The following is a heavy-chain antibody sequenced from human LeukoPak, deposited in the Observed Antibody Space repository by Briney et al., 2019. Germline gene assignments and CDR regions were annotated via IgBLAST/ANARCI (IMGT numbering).Heavy chain of an antibody. J-gene: IGHJ6*03. V-gene: IGHV4-4*02. CDR3: ARRGGIIRGVASYYYMDV. CDR2: IYHSGST. D-gene: IGHD3-10*01. Sequence: PSETLSLTCVVSGGSISTRNNWWTWVRQPPGKGLEWIGEIYHSGSTNYNPSLKSRVTISVDTSKNQFSLRLTSVTAADTAAYYCARRGGIIRGVASYYYMDVWGKGTTVTISS. CDR1: GGSISTRNNW.